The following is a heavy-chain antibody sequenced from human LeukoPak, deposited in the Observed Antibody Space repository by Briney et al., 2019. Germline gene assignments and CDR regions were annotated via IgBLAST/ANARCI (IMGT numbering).Heavy chain of an antibody. CDR2: MSAYNGNT. Sequence: GASVKVSCKASGYTFTSYGISWVRQAPGQGLEWMGWMSAYNGNTNYAQKLQGRVTMTTDTSTSTAYMEMRSLRSDDTAVYYCARDRSDIVVVPAAAPLDYWSQGTLVTVSS. D-gene: IGHD2-2*01. CDR1: GYTFTSYG. J-gene: IGHJ4*02. V-gene: IGHV1-18*01. CDR3: ARDRSDIVVVPAAAPLDY.